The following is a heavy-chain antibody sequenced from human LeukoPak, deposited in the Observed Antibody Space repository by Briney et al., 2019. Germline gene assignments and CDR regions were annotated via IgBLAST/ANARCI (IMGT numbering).Heavy chain of an antibody. CDR3: ARDNYGGNIDY. Sequence: GGSLRLSCAASGFTFSDYYMSWIRQAPGKGLEWVSYISSSGSTIYYADPVKGRFTISKDNAKNSLYLQMNSLRAEDTAVYYCARDNYGGNIDYWGQGTLVTVSS. V-gene: IGHV3-11*01. J-gene: IGHJ4*02. CDR1: GFTFSDYY. CDR2: ISSSGSTI. D-gene: IGHD4-23*01.